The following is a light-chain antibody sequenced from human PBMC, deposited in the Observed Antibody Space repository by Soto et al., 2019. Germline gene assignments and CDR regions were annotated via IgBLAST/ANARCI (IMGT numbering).Light chain of an antibody. J-gene: IGLJ2*01. Sequence: QSSLTQPASVSGSPGQSITISCTGTSSDVGGYNYVSWYQQHPGKAPKLIIYEVSNRPSGVSNRFSGSKSGNTASLTISGLQAEDEADYYCSSDTSSSIVVFGGGTKLTVL. CDR2: EVS. V-gene: IGLV2-14*01. CDR1: SSDVGGYNY. CDR3: SSDTSSSIVV.